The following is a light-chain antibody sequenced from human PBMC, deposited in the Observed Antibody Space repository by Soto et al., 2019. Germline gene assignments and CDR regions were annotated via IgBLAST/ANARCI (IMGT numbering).Light chain of an antibody. CDR2: EVT. V-gene: IGLV2-14*01. J-gene: IGLJ1*01. CDR3: SSYTSSTTYV. Sequence: QSALTQPASVSGSPGQSITISCTGTGSDAGGYDYVSWYQHHPGKAPKVMIYEVTNRPSGVSNRFSGSKSGNTASLTISGLLAEDEADYYCSSYTSSTTYVFGTGTKVTVL. CDR1: GSDAGGYDY.